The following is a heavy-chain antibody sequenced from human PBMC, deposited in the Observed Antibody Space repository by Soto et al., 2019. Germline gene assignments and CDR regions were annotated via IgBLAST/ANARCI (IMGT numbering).Heavy chain of an antibody. Sequence: QVQLVQSGAEVKKPGSSVKVSCKASGGTFSSYTISWVRQAPGQGLKWMGRIIPILGIANYAQKFQGRVTITADKSTSTAYMELSSLRSEDTAVYYCATPGGYSGYDRDYWGQGTLVTVSS. V-gene: IGHV1-69*02. J-gene: IGHJ4*02. CDR1: GGTFSSYT. CDR2: IIPILGIA. D-gene: IGHD5-12*01. CDR3: ATPGGYSGYDRDY.